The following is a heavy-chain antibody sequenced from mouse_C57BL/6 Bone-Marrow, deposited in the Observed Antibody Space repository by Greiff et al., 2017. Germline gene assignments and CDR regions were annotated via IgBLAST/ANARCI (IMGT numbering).Heavy chain of an antibody. CDR1: GYTFTSYW. Sequence: VQLQQSGAELVKPGASVTMSCKASGYTFTSYWITWVKQRPGQGLEWIGDIYPGSGSTNYNEQFKSKATLTVDTSSSTGYMQLSSLTAEDSAVYYCARPGAWCAYWGQGTLVTVSA. J-gene: IGHJ3*01. V-gene: IGHV1-55*01. CDR2: IYPGSGST. CDR3: ARPGAWCAY. D-gene: IGHD4-1*01.